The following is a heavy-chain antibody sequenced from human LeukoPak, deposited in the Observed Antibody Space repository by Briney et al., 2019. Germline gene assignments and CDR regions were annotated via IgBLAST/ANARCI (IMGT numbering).Heavy chain of an antibody. V-gene: IGHV1-3*01. D-gene: IGHD5-18*01. CDR3: ARDRANSYGYGDY. J-gene: IGHJ4*02. Sequence: EASVKVSCKASGYTFTSYAMHWVRQAPGQRLEWMGWINAGNGNTKYSQKFQGRVTITRDTSASTAYMEPSSLRSEDTAVYYCARDRANSYGYGDYWGQGTLVTVSS. CDR1: GYTFTSYA. CDR2: INAGNGNT.